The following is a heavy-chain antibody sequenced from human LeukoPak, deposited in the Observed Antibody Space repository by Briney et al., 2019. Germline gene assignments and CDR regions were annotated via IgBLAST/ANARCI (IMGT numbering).Heavy chain of an antibody. CDR2: IWSDGSDK. V-gene: IGHV3-33*06. Sequence: GGSLRLSCAASGFTFSHYGMHWVRQTPGAGLEWVAVIWSDGSDKYYAKSVKGRFTIYRDNSKNSLFLQMNSLRAEDTAVYYCAKDAQRGFDYSNSLQNWGQGILVTVSS. CDR1: GFTFSHYG. J-gene: IGHJ1*01. D-gene: IGHD4-11*01. CDR3: AKDAQRGFDYSNSLQN.